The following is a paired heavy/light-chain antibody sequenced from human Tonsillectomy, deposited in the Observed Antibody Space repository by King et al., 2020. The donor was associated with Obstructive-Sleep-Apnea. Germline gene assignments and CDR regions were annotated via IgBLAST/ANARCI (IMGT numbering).Light chain of an antibody. CDR2: DVS. V-gene: IGLV2-14*01. CDR1: NSDIGAYDR. CDR3: NSPTTTSTVL. Sequence: QSALTQPASVSGSPGQSITISCTGTNSDIGAYDRVSWYQQPPGKAPKLVIFDVSDRPSGISDRFSGSKSGNTASLAISGLRAEDEGDYYCNSPTTTSTVLFGGGTKLTVL. J-gene: IGLJ2*01.
Heavy chain of an antibody. Sequence: QVQLVQSGAEVKKPGSSVKVSCKASGSIFSSYTVSWVRQAPGQGLEWMGGIIPLFDVANYAQNFQDRLTITADRSTSTAYMDLSSLRSEDTAVYYCARGEKIVMESSVRFYAMDVWGQGTTVTVSS. V-gene: IGHV1-69*14. CDR2: IIPLFDVA. J-gene: IGHJ6*02. CDR1: GSIFSSYT. CDR3: ARGEKIVMESSVRFYAMDV. D-gene: IGHD2-15*01.